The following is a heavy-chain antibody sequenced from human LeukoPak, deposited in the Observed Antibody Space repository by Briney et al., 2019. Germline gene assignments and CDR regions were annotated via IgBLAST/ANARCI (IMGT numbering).Heavy chain of an antibody. D-gene: IGHD3-22*01. CDR2: ISAYNGNT. V-gene: IGHV1-18*01. CDR3: ARDALPGAYDSSGYSSPGAWFDP. J-gene: IGHJ5*02. CDR1: GYTFTSYG. Sequence: GASVKVSCKAPGYTFTSYGISWVRQAPGQGLEWMGWISAYNGNTNYAQKLPGRVTMTTDTSTSTAYMELRSLRSDDTAVYYCARDALPGAYDSSGYSSPGAWFDPWGQGTLVTVSS.